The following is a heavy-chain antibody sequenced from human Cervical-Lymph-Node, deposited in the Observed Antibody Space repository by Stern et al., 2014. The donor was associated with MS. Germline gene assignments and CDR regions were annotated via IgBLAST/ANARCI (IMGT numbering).Heavy chain of an antibody. CDR3: AVAAAGYYYYYGMDV. CDR1: GFTFSSYG. D-gene: IGHD6-13*01. Sequence: QVQLMQSGGGVVQPGRSLRLSCAASGFTFSSYGMHWVRQAPGKGLEWVAVIWYDGSNKYYADSVKGRFTISRDNSKNTLYLQMNSLRAEDTAVYYCAVAAAGYYYYYGMDVWGQGTTVTVSS. CDR2: IWYDGSNK. V-gene: IGHV3-33*01. J-gene: IGHJ6*02.